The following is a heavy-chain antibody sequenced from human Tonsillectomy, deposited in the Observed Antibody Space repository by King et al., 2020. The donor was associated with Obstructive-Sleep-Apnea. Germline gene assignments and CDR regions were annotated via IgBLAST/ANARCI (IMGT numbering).Heavy chain of an antibody. CDR2: IYHSGST. V-gene: IGHV4-4*02. CDR3: ARHSYSRGLYYYGLDV. Sequence: VQLQESGPGLVKPSGTLSLTCAVSGGSISSTNWWSWVRQPPGKGLEWIGEIYHSGSTSNNPSLKSRVTISVDKSKNQFSLELTSVTAAGTAVYFCARHSYSRGLYYYGLDVWGQGTTVTVSS. J-gene: IGHJ6*02. CDR1: GGSISSTNW. D-gene: IGHD6-19*01.